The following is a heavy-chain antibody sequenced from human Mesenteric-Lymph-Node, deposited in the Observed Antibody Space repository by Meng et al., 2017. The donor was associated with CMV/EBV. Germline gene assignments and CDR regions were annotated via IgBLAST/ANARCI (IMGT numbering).Heavy chain of an antibody. J-gene: IGHJ4*02. CDR3: ARDYDTSGYYKD. CDR1: GFSFSSYY. D-gene: IGHD3-22*01. Sequence: GESLKISCAASGFSFSSYYMHWVRQGPEKGLVWVSRINSDGSSTTYADSVKGRFTISRDNAKNSLYLQMNSLRAEDTAVYYCARDYDTSGYYKDWGQGTLVTVSS. V-gene: IGHV3-74*01. CDR2: INSDGSST.